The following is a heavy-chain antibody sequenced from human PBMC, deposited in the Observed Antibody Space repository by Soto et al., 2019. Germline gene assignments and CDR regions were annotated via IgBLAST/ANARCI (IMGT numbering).Heavy chain of an antibody. CDR3: ARRPPPSSSWSDNWFDP. D-gene: IGHD6-13*01. CDR2: IYYSGST. J-gene: IGHJ5*02. Sequence: SETHSLTSTVSGGNIRSSSYYWGWIRQPPGKGLEWIGSIYYSGSTYYNPSLKSRVTISVDTSKNQFSLKLSSVTAADTAVYYCARRPPPSSSWSDNWFDPWGQGTLVTSPQ. CDR1: GGNIRSSSYY. V-gene: IGHV4-39*01.